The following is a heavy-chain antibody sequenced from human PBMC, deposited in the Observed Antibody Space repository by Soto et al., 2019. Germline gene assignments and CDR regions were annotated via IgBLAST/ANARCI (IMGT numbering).Heavy chain of an antibody. Sequence: QLQLQESGSGLVKPSQTLSLTCAVSGGSISSGGYSWSWIRQPPGKGLEWIGYIYHSGSTYYNPDLKSRVTISVDRSKNQFSLKLSSVTAADTAVYYCARGGGAAAGSDPFDYWGQGTLVTVSS. CDR1: GGSISSGGYS. V-gene: IGHV4-30-2*01. CDR2: IYHSGST. CDR3: ARGGGAAAGSDPFDY. D-gene: IGHD6-13*01. J-gene: IGHJ4*02.